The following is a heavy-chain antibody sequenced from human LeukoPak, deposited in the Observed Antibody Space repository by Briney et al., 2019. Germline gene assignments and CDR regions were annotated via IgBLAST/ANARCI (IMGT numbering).Heavy chain of an antibody. CDR2: INAKSGDT. D-gene: IGHD2-8*01. Sequence: AASVSASCKASGYTFTDYYMHWVRQAPGQGLEWMGWINAKSGDTKYAQKFQARVTMTRDTSITTTYMEVSRLSSDDTAVYYCARRNAGQLDYWGQGTLVTVSS. V-gene: IGHV1-2*02. J-gene: IGHJ4*02. CDR3: ARRNAGQLDY. CDR1: GYTFTDYY.